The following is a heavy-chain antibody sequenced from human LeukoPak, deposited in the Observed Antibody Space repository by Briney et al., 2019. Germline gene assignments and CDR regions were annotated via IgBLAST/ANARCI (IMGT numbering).Heavy chain of an antibody. CDR3: AKDLVGGGSTSFDY. J-gene: IGHJ4*02. Sequence: PGGSLSLSCAASGFIFSSYGMHWVRQAPGKGLEWVAVISFDGSNRYYADSVKGRFTISRDNSKNTLYLQMTTLRAEDTAVYYCAKDLVGGGSTSFDYWGQGTLVTVSS. D-gene: IGHD2-15*01. CDR2: ISFDGSNR. V-gene: IGHV3-30*18. CDR1: GFIFSSYG.